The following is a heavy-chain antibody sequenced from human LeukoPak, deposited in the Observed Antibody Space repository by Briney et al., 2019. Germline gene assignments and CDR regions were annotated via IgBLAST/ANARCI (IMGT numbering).Heavy chain of an antibody. Sequence: ASVKVSCKASGYTFTSYSISWVRQAPGQGLEWMGWISAYNGNTNYAQKLQGRVTMTTDTSTSTAYIEPRSLRSDDTAVYYCARAPSYRSSGGAFDIWSQGTMVTVSS. V-gene: IGHV1-18*01. CDR2: ISAYNGNT. CDR1: GYTFTSYS. CDR3: ARAPSYRSSGGAFDI. D-gene: IGHD6-6*01. J-gene: IGHJ3*02.